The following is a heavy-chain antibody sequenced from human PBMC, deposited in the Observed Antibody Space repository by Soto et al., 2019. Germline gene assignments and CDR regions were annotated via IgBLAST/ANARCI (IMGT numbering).Heavy chain of an antibody. CDR3: ARGIAARPYFDY. D-gene: IGHD6-6*01. CDR2: IYYSGST. J-gene: IGHJ4*02. V-gene: IGHV4-31*03. CDR1: GGSISSGGYY. Sequence: QVQLQESGPGLVKPSQTLSLTCTVSGGSISSGGYYWSWIRQHPGKGLEWIGYIYYSGSTYYNPSLKSRVTKSVDTSKNQFSLKLSSVTAADTAVYYCARGIAARPYFDYWGQGTLVTVSS.